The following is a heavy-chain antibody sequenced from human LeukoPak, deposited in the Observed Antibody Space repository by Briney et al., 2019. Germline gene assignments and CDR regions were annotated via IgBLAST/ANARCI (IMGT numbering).Heavy chain of an antibody. CDR3: TTEWIAAAGRSEVDFDY. Sequence: GGSLRLSCAASGFTFSSYGMHWVRQAPGKGLEWVGRIKSKTDGGTTDYAAPVKGRFTISRDDTKNTLYLQTNSLKTEDTAVYYCTTEWIAAAGRSEVDFDYWGQGTLVTVSS. CDR1: GFTFSSYG. CDR2: IKSKTDGGTT. V-gene: IGHV3-15*01. D-gene: IGHD6-13*01. J-gene: IGHJ4*02.